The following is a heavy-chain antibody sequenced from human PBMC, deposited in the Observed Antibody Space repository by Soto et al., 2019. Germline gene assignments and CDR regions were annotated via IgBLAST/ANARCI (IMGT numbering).Heavy chain of an antibody. D-gene: IGHD2-2*01. CDR3: AREASVLIPAAQPSRFDS. CDR2: ISPYSGYT. Sequence: ASVKVSCTGFGYSFKKYGINWVRQAPGQGLEWVGWISPYSGYTHSAQKFHGRLTLTTDTAASTAYMELRILRSADTALYYCAREASVLIPAAQPSRFDSWGQGTLVTVSS. J-gene: IGHJ4*02. V-gene: IGHV1-18*01. CDR1: GYSFKKYG.